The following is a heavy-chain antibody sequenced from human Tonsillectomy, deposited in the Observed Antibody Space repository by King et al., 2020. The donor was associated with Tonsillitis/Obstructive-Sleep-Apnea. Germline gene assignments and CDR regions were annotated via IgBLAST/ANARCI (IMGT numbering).Heavy chain of an antibody. Sequence: QLVQSGAEVKKPGASVKVSCKASGYTFTGYYMHWVRQAPGQGLEWMGWINPNSGGTNYAQKFQGRVTMTRDTSISTAYMELSRLRSDDTAVYYCARDRGGYSYGYDYFDYWGQGTLVTVSS. V-gene: IGHV1-2*02. CDR3: ARDRGGYSYGYDYFDY. CDR2: INPNSGGT. CDR1: GYTFTGYY. D-gene: IGHD5-18*01. J-gene: IGHJ4*02.